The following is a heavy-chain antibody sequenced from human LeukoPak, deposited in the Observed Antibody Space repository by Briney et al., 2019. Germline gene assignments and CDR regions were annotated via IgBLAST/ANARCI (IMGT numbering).Heavy chain of an antibody. J-gene: IGHJ4*02. CDR2: MNPNSGNT. V-gene: IGHV1-8*01. CDR3: ARVVRYFDWLLFDY. CDR1: GYTFTSYD. Sequence: ASVKVSCKASGYTFTSYDINWVRQATGQGLEWMGWMNPNSGNTGYAQKFQGRVTMTRNTSISTAYMELSSLRSEDTAVYYCARVVRYFDWLLFDYWGQGTLVTVSS. D-gene: IGHD3-9*01.